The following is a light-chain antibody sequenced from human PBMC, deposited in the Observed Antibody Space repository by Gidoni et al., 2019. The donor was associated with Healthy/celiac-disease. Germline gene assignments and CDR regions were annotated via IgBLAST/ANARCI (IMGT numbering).Light chain of an antibody. CDR1: QSISSY. CDR2: AAS. CDR3: QQSYSTPR. J-gene: IGKJ2*03. Sequence: IQMTQSPSSLSASVGDRVTITCRASQSISSYLNWYQQKPGKAPQLLIYAASSLQSGVPSRFSGSGSGTDFTLTISSLQPEDFATYYCQQSYSTPRFGQGTKLEIK. V-gene: IGKV1-39*01.